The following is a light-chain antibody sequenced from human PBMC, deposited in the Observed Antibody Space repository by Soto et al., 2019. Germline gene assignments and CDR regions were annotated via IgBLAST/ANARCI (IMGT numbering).Light chain of an antibody. CDR3: QQYERSPTT. J-gene: IGKJ4*01. CDR1: QSISSTY. Sequence: EIVLTQSPGTLSLSPGERATLSCRASQSISSTYLAWYQQKPGQAPRLLIYAASRRATGIPDRFSGSGSGTDFTLTISRLEPEDFAVFFCQQYERSPTTFGGGTKVETK. V-gene: IGKV3-20*01. CDR2: AAS.